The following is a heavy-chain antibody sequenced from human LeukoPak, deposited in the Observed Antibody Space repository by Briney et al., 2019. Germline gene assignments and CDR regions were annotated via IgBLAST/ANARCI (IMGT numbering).Heavy chain of an antibody. CDR1: GGSISIYY. J-gene: IGHJ4*02. D-gene: IGHD3-10*01. CDR2: IYNSGST. V-gene: IGHV4-59*01. CDR3: ARDRELNY. Sequence: PAETLSLTCTVSGGSISIYYWSWIRQPPGKGLEWIGYIYNSGSTNYNPSLKSRVTISVGTSKNQFSLNLGSVTAADTAVYYCARDRELNYWGQGTLVTVSS.